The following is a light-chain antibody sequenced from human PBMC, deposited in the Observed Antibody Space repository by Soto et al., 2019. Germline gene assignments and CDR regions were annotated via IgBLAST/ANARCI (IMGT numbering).Light chain of an antibody. CDR3: QQYGSSPPGTT. V-gene: IGKV3-20*01. CDR1: QSVSSSY. Sequence: EIVLTQSPGTLSLSPGERATLSCRASQSVSSSYLAWYQQKPGQAPRLLIYGASSRATGIPDRFSGSGSGTDFTLTISRREPEDFAVYYCQQYGSSPPGTTFGQGTRLEI. CDR2: GAS. J-gene: IGKJ5*01.